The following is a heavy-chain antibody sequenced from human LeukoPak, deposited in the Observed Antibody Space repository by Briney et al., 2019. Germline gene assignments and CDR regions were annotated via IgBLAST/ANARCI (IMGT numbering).Heavy chain of an antibody. D-gene: IGHD1-26*01. CDR3: AREGYSGSLLFDY. Sequence: GGSLRLSCVAYGFSFSSYWMHWVRQDPGKGLVWVSRINSDGSSTTYADSVKGRFSISRDNAKNTLYLQMNSLRAEDTAVYYCAREGYSGSLLFDYWGQGTLVTVSS. V-gene: IGHV3-74*01. CDR2: INSDGSST. CDR1: GFSFSSYW. J-gene: IGHJ4*02.